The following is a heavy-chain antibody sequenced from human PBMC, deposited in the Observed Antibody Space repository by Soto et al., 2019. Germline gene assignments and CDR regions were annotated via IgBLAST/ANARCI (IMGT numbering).Heavy chain of an antibody. CDR1: GGTFSSYT. Sequence: SVKVSCKASGGTFSSYTISWVRQAPGQGLEWMGRIIPILGIANYAQKFQGRVTVTADKSTSTAYMELSSLRSEDTAVYYCARGRYYDILTGYNNWFDPWGQGTLVTVSS. J-gene: IGHJ5*02. D-gene: IGHD3-9*01. V-gene: IGHV1-69*02. CDR3: ARGRYYDILTGYNNWFDP. CDR2: IIPILGIA.